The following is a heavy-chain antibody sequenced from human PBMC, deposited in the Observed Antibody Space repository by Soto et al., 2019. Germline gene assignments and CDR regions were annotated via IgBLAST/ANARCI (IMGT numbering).Heavy chain of an antibody. V-gene: IGHV3-21*01. CDR3: AGSADDGRDN. Sequence: EVQLVESGGGQVEPGGSLRLSCAASGFALSDYSMNWVRQAPGKGLEWVSSITSSSRFINYAESVKGRFTISRDNAKNSLYLQMNNLRVEDTAVYYCAGSADDGRDNWGQGTLVTVSS. J-gene: IGHJ4*02. CDR1: GFALSDYS. D-gene: IGHD6-25*01. CDR2: ITSSSRFI.